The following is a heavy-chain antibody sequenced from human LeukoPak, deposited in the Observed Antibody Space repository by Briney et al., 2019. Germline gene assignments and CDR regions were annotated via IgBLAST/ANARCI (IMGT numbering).Heavy chain of an antibody. D-gene: IGHD3-9*01. CDR3: ARVLSWGTSPDY. CDR1: GGSFSGYY. CDR2: INHSGST. Sequence: PSEALSLTCAVYGGSFSGYYWSWIRQPPGKGLEWIGEINHSGSTNYNPSLKSRVTISVDTSKNQFSLKLSSVTAADTALYYCARVLSWGTSPDYWGQGTLVTVPS. J-gene: IGHJ4*02. V-gene: IGHV4-34*01.